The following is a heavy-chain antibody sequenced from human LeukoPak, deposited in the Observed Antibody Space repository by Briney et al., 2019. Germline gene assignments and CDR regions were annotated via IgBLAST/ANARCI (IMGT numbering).Heavy chain of an antibody. J-gene: IGHJ4*02. CDR2: LSGDGGST. D-gene: IGHD6-13*01. CDR3: AKRLSSWEFDY. CDR1: GFTFDDYA. V-gene: IGHV3-43*02. Sequence: PGGSLRLSCAASGFTFDDYAMHWVRQAPGKGLEWVSLLSGDGGSTYYADSVKGRFTISRDNSENTLYLQMNSLRAEDTAVYYCAKRLSSWEFDYWGQGTLVTVSS.